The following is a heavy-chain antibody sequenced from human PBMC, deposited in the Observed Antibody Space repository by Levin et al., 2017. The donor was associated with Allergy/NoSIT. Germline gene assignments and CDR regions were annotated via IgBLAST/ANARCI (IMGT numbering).Heavy chain of an antibody. V-gene: IGHV4-59*08. D-gene: IGHD6-6*01. J-gene: IGHJ4*02. CDR2: IYYSGST. CDR3: ARHNQQLVNFDY. Sequence: SETLSLTCTVSGGSISSYYWSWIRQPPGKGLEWIGYIYYSGSTNYNPSLKSRVTISVDTSKNQFSLKLSSVTAADTAVYYWARHNQQLVNFDYWGQGTLVTVSS. CDR1: GGSISSYY.